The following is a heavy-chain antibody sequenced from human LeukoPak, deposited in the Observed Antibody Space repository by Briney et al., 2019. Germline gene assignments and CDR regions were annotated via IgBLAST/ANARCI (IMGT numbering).Heavy chain of an antibody. CDR1: GGSISSNY. Sequence: PSETLSLTCTVSGGSISSNYWSWIRQPAGKGLEWIGRIYTSGSTNYNPSLKSRVTMSVDTSKNQVSLRLTSVTAADTAVYYCARDKYCNSTTCYGLSAFDIWGQGTMVTVSS. D-gene: IGHD2-2*01. V-gene: IGHV4-4*07. J-gene: IGHJ3*02. CDR3: ARDKYCNSTTCYGLSAFDI. CDR2: IYTSGST.